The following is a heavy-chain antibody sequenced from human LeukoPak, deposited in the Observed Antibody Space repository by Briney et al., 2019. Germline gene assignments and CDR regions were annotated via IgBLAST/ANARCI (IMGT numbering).Heavy chain of an antibody. Sequence: GGSLRLSCAASGFTSSDYYMSWIRQAPGKGLEWVSYISSSGSTIYYADSVKGRFTISRDNAKNSLYLQMNSLRAGDTAVYYCAIDRYGSGSNWFDPWGQGTLVTVSS. CDR1: GFTSSDYY. D-gene: IGHD3-10*01. V-gene: IGHV3-11*01. CDR3: AIDRYGSGSNWFDP. J-gene: IGHJ5*02. CDR2: ISSSGSTI.